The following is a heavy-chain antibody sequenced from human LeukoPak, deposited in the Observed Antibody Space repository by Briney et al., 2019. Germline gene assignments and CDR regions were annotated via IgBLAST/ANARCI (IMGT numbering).Heavy chain of an antibody. CDR3: AKGGSSSSEGG. D-gene: IGHD2-2*01. CDR2: ISSGAGTT. CDR1: GFTFASYT. Sequence: GGSLRLSCVASGFTFASYTLSWVRQAPGKGPQWVASISSGAGTTFYADFVKGRFTISKDNSKNTLSLHMSSLRPEDTAVYYCAKGGSSSSEGGWGQGTLVTVSS. V-gene: IGHV3-23*01. J-gene: IGHJ4*02.